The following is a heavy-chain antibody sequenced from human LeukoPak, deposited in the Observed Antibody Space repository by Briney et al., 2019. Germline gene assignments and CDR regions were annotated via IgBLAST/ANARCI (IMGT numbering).Heavy chain of an antibody. CDR1: GGSISSGSYY. J-gene: IGHJ4*02. CDR2: IYTSGST. CDR3: ARHVVVVPAAPLDY. D-gene: IGHD2-2*01. V-gene: IGHV4-61*02. Sequence: SQTLSLTCTVSGGSISSGSYYWSWIRQPAGKGLEWIGRIYTSGSTNYNPSLKSRVTISVDTSKNQFSLKLSSVTAADTAVYYCARHVVVVPAAPLDYWGQGTLVTVSS.